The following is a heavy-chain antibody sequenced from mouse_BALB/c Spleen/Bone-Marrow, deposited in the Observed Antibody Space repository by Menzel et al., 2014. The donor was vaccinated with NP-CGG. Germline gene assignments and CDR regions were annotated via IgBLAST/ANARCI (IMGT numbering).Heavy chain of an antibody. CDR1: GYTFTDYY. Sequence: QVQLKESGAELARPGTSVKLSCKASGYTFTDYYINWVKQRTGQGLEWIGEIYPGSGNTYYIEKFKGKATLTADKSSSTVNIHLSSLTSEDSAVYFCARDHYGNYEGFDYWGQGTLVTVSA. V-gene: IGHV1-77*01. CDR2: IYPGSGNT. D-gene: IGHD2-1*01. J-gene: IGHJ3*01. CDR3: ARDHYGNYEGFDY.